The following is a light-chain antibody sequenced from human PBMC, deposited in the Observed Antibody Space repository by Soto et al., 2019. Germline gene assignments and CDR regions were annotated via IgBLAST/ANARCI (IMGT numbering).Light chain of an antibody. CDR1: QCIAKNY. J-gene: IGKJ1*01. CDR3: QQCAYSPRT. Sequence: EIVLTQSPDTLSLSPGERATISCRASQCIAKNYLAWYQQKPGQAPRLLIYDASSRATGIPDRFTGSGSGADFALTISRLEPEDFAVYYCQQCAYSPRTFGQGTKVEVK. CDR2: DAS. V-gene: IGKV3-20*01.